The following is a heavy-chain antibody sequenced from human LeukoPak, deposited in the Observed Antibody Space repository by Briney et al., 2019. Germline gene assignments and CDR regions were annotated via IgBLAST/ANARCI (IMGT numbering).Heavy chain of an antibody. J-gene: IGHJ4*02. V-gene: IGHV1-69*05. D-gene: IGHD1-1*01. CDR2: IIPIFGTA. Sequence: ASVTASCKASGGTFSSYAISWVRQAPGQGLEWMGGIIPIFGTANYAQKFQGRVTITTDESTSTAYMELSSLRSEDTAVYYCARGNWNQESLDYWGQGTLVTVSS. CDR3: ARGNWNQESLDY. CDR1: GGTFSSYA.